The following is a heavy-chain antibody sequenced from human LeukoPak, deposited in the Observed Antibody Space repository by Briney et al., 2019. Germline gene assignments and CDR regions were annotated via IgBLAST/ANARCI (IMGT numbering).Heavy chain of an antibody. V-gene: IGHV3-30*18. CDR3: AKNKGSYQYNYYGMEV. Sequence: GRSLRLPCAASGFTFSTYGMNWVRQAPGKGMEWVAALSYDGYNDHYADSVRGRFTISRDNSKNTLFLQMNNLRVEDTAMYYCAKNKGSYQYNYYGMEVWGQGTTVSVSS. CDR1: GFTFSTYG. CDR2: LSYDGYND. D-gene: IGHD3-10*01. J-gene: IGHJ6*02.